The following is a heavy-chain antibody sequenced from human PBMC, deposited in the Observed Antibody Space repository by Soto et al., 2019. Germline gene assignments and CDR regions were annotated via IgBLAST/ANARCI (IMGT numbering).Heavy chain of an antibody. V-gene: IGHV4-34*01. CDR2: INHSGST. D-gene: IGHD3-10*01. CDR3: ARDKRFITMVRGVTVNWFDP. J-gene: IGHJ5*02. Sequence: PSETLSLTCAVYGGSFSGYYWCWIRQPPGKGLEWIGEINHSGSTNYNPSLKSRVTISVDTSKNQFSLKLSSVTAAYTAVYYCARDKRFITMVRGVTVNWFDPWGQGTLVT. CDR1: GGSFSGYY.